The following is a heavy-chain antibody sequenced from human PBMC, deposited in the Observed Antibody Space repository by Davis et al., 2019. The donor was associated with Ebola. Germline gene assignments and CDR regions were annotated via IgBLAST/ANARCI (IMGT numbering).Heavy chain of an antibody. CDR3: AKSRQQLVLHFF. CDR1: GFTFSDYG. V-gene: IGHV3-30*02. J-gene: IGHJ4*02. Sequence: PGGSLRLSCATSGFTFSDYGVHWVRQAPGKGLEWVAFMRTDGSNKYYADSVKGRFTISRDNSKNTLYLQMNSLRAEDTAVYYCAKSRQQLVLHFFGGQGTLVTVSS. D-gene: IGHD6-13*01. CDR2: MRTDGSNK.